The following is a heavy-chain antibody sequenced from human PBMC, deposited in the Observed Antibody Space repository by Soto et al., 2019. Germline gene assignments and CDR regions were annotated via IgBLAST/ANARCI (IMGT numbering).Heavy chain of an antibody. CDR1: GFTFSSYW. J-gene: IGHJ6*03. Sequence: GGSLRLSCAASGFTFSSYWMSWVRQAPGKGLEWVANIKQDGSEKYYVDSVKGRFTISRDNAKNSLYLQMNSLRAEDTAVYYCARDNGVREYYYYMDVWGKGTTVTVSS. D-gene: IGHD2-8*01. V-gene: IGHV3-7*01. CDR3: ARDNGVREYYYYMDV. CDR2: IKQDGSEK.